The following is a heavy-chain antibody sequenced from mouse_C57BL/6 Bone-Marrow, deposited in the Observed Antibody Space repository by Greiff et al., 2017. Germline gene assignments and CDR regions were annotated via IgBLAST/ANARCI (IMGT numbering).Heavy chain of an antibody. CDR3: GAPQFITTVVAHFDV. J-gene: IGHJ1*03. CDR1: GYTFTDHI. V-gene: IGHV1-11*01. CDR2: IYPVSGET. D-gene: IGHD1-1*01. Sequence: LQESGAELASPGASVTLSCKASGYTFTDHIMNWVKKRPGQGLEWIGRIYPVSGETNYNQKFMGKATFSVDRSSSTVYMVLNSLTSEDPAVYYCGAPQFITTVVAHFDVWGTGTTVTVSS.